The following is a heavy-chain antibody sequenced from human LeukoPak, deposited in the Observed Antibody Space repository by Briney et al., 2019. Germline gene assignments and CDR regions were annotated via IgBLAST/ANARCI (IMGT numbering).Heavy chain of an antibody. D-gene: IGHD6-19*01. CDR3: ARLSAPGYSSGWYEFDY. CDR2: IYYSGST. V-gene: IGHV4-39*01. Sequence: SETLSLTCTVSGGPISSSSYYWGWIRQPPGKGLEWIGSIYYSGSTYYNPSLKSRVTISVDTSKNQFSLKLSSVTAADTAVYYCARLSAPGYSSGWYEFDYWGQGTLVTVSS. CDR1: GGPISSSSYY. J-gene: IGHJ4*02.